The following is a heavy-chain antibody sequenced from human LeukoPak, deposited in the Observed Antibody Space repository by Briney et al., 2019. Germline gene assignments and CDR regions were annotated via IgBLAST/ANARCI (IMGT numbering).Heavy chain of an antibody. CDR3: ARHYYGSGTYYHFDY. D-gene: IGHD3-10*01. Sequence: GASVNVSCTASGYSFPSYGISWMRQAPGQGLEWMAWISPYNGNTNYAQRLQGRVTLTTDTSTTTAYMELRSLRSDDTAVYYCARHYYGSGTYYHFDYWGQGTLVTVSS. CDR2: ISPYNGNT. J-gene: IGHJ4*02. V-gene: IGHV1-18*01. CDR1: GYSFPSYG.